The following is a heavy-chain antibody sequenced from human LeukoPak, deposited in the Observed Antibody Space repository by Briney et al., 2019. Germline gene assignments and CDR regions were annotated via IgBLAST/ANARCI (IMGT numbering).Heavy chain of an antibody. CDR1: GYTFTGYY. Sequence: ASVKVSCKASGYTFTGYYMHWVRQAPGQGLEWMGWINPNSGGTNYAQKFQGRVTMTRDTSISTAYMELSRLRSDDTAAYYCARDLWFGECYFDYWGQGTLVTVSS. CDR2: INPNSGGT. CDR3: ARDLWFGECYFDY. J-gene: IGHJ4*02. V-gene: IGHV1-2*02. D-gene: IGHD3-10*01.